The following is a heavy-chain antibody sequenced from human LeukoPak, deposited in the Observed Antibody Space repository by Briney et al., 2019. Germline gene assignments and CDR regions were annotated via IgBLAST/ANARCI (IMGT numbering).Heavy chain of an antibody. Sequence: GGSLRLSCAASGFTFSSYGMHWVRQAPGKGLEWVAIKWYDGSNKYYADSVKGRFTISRDNSKNTLYLQMNSLRVEDTAVYYCARDYHSSSYYFDYWGQGTLVTVSS. D-gene: IGHD6-6*01. CDR3: ARDYHSSSYYFDY. CDR1: GFTFSSYG. J-gene: IGHJ4*02. CDR2: KWYDGSNK. V-gene: IGHV3-33*01.